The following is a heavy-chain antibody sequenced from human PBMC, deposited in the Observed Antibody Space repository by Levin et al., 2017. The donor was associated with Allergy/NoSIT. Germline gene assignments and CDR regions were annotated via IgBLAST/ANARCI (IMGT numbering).Heavy chain of an antibody. V-gene: IGHV4-34*01. CDR2: INHSGST. CDR3: ASVEMASSGLGY. CDR1: GGSFSGYY. J-gene: IGHJ4*02. Sequence: SQTLSLTCAVYGGSFSGYYWSWIRQPPGKGLEWIGEINHSGSTNYNPSLKSRVTISVDTSKNQFSLKLSSVTAADTAVYYCASVEMASSGLGYWGQGTLVTVSS. D-gene: IGHD5-24*01.